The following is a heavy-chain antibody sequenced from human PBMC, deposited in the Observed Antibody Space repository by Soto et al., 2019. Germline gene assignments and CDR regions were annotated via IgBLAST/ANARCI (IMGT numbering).Heavy chain of an antibody. CDR1: GYTFTGYY. CDR3: ARGDIVGATIRFDP. D-gene: IGHD1-26*01. V-gene: IGHV1-2*04. Sequence: GASVKVSCKASGYTFTGYYMHWVRLAPGQGLEWMGWINPNSGGTNYAQKFQGWVTMTRDTSISTAYMELSRLRSDDTAVYYCARGDIVGATIRFDPWGQGTLVTVSS. J-gene: IGHJ5*02. CDR2: INPNSGGT.